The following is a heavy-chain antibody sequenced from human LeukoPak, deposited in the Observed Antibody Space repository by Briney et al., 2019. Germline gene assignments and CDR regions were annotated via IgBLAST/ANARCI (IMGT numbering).Heavy chain of an antibody. CDR2: INPNSGGT. J-gene: IGHJ5*02. CDR1: GYTFTGYY. D-gene: IGHD2-2*01. Sequence: ASVKVSCKASGYTFTGYYMHWVRQAPGQGLEWMGWINPNSGGTNYAQKFQGRVTMTRDTSISTAYMELSRLRSDDTAVYYCARAHLIVVGYWFDPWGQGTLVTVSS. V-gene: IGHV1-2*02. CDR3: ARAHLIVVGYWFDP.